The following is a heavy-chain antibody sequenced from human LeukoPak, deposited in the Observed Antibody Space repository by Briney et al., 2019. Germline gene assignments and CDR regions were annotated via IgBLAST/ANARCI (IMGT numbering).Heavy chain of an antibody. J-gene: IGHJ6*02. CDR3: ARHMEYQLLKTYYYGMDV. Sequence: IPSETLSLTCTVSGGSISSYYWSWIRQPPGKGLEWIGYIYYSGSTNYNPSLKSRVTISVDTSKNQFSLKLSSVTAADTAVYYCARHMEYQLLKTYYYGMDVWGQGTTVTVSS. CDR1: GGSISSYY. V-gene: IGHV4-59*08. CDR2: IYYSGST. D-gene: IGHD2-2*01.